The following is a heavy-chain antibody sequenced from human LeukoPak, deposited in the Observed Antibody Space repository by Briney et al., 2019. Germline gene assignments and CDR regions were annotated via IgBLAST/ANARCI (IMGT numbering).Heavy chain of an antibody. V-gene: IGHV4-39*07. CDR2: IYYSGST. Sequence: SETLSLTGTVSGGSISSSSYYWGWIRQPPGKGLEWIGSIYYSGSTYYNPSLKSRVTISVDTSKNQFSLKLSSVTAADTAVYYCARVRHYYDTPFDYWGQGTLVTVSS. CDR1: GGSISSSSYY. D-gene: IGHD3-22*01. CDR3: ARVRHYYDTPFDY. J-gene: IGHJ4*02.